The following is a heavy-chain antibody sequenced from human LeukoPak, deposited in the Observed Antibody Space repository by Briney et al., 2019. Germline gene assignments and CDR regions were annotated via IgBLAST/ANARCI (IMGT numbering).Heavy chain of an antibody. J-gene: IGHJ6*02. Sequence: GGSLRLSCAASGFTFYDYAMHWVRQAPGKGLEWVSLISGDGGSTYYADSVKGRFTISRDNSKNSLYLQMNSLRTEDTALYYCAKDRVVVVPAANLRYYYYYYGMDVWGQGTTVTVSS. CDR1: GFTFYDYA. D-gene: IGHD2-2*01. CDR3: AKDRVVVVPAANLRYYYYYYGMDV. V-gene: IGHV3-43*02. CDR2: ISGDGGST.